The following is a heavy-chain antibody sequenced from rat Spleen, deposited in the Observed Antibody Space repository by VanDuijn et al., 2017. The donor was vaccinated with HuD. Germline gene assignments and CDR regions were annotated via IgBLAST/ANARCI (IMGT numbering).Heavy chain of an antibody. V-gene: IGHV5-25*01. CDR1: GFTFNKYW. D-gene: IGHD4-3*01. J-gene: IGHJ1*01. Sequence: EVQLVESGGGLVQPGRSLKLSCVASGFTFNKYWMSWIRQAPTKGLEWVASISPSGVTYYRDSVKGRFTVSRENAKSTLYFLMDSLRSEDTATYYCVRQDTSGYSNWFAYWGQGTMVTVSS. CDR3: VRQDTSGYSNWFAY. CDR2: ISPSGVT.